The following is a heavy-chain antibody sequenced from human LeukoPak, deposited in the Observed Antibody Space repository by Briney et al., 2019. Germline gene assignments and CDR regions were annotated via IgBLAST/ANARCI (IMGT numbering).Heavy chain of an antibody. CDR2: ISTSSIYI. D-gene: IGHD1-26*01. V-gene: IGHV3-21*04. CDR1: GFTFSSYS. CDR3: AKQGGSYFSWFDP. J-gene: IGHJ5*02. Sequence: GGSLRLSCVASGFTFSSYSMNWVRQAPGKGLEWVSSISTSSIYIYYADSVKGRFTISRDNSKNTLYLQMNSLRAEDTAVYYCAKQGGSYFSWFDPWGQGTLVTVSS.